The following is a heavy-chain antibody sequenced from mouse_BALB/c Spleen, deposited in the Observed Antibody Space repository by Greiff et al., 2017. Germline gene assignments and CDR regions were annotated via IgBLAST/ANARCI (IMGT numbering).Heavy chain of an antibody. D-gene: IGHD2-3*01. Sequence: VHVKQSGAELVKPGASVKLSCTASGFNIKDTYMHWVKQRPEQGLEWIGRIDPANGNTKYDPKFQGKATITADTSSNTAYLQLSSLTSEDTAVYYCVYDGYPYAMDYWGQGTSVTVSS. CDR3: VYDGYPYAMDY. V-gene: IGHV14-3*02. CDR1: GFNIKDTY. J-gene: IGHJ4*01. CDR2: IDPANGNT.